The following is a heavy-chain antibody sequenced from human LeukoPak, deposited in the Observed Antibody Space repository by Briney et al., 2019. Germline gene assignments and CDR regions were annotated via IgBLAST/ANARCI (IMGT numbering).Heavy chain of an antibody. V-gene: IGHV3-7*03. Sequence: GGSLRLSCAASGFSFSSYWMSWVRQAPGKGLEWVANIKQDGSEKYYVDSVKGRFTISRDNAKNSLYLQMNSLRSDDTAVLYCARSSQVAGTPKYKYQYYYMDVWGKGTTVTVSS. CDR2: IKQDGSEK. D-gene: IGHD6-19*01. J-gene: IGHJ6*03. CDR3: ARSSQVAGTPKYKYQYYYMDV. CDR1: GFSFSSYW.